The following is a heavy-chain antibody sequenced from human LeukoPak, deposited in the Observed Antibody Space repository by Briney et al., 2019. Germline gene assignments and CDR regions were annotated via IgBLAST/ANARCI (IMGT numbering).Heavy chain of an antibody. CDR2: ISAYNGNT. V-gene: IGHV1-18*01. J-gene: IGHJ4*02. Sequence: ASVKVSCKASGYTFTSYGISWVRQAPGQGLEWMGWISAYNGNTNYAQKLQGRVTMTTDTSTSTAYMELRSLRSDDTAVYYCASPSHCSSTSCLELDYWGQGTLVTVSS. CDR1: GYTFTSYG. CDR3: ASPSHCSSTSCLELDY. D-gene: IGHD2-2*01.